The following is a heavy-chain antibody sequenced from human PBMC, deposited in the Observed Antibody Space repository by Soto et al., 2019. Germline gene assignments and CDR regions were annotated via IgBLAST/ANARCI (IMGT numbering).Heavy chain of an antibody. Sequence: GGSLRLSCAASGFTLSDYAIHWVRQAPGKGLEWVAVISDDASDKYYGDSVKGRFTISRDSAKNTLYLQMNNLRPEDTAVYYCAKVREDLVLLVALDFWGQGTLVTVSS. J-gene: IGHJ4*02. CDR2: ISDDASDK. CDR1: GFTLSDYA. D-gene: IGHD2-8*01. CDR3: AKVREDLVLLVALDF. V-gene: IGHV3-30*18.